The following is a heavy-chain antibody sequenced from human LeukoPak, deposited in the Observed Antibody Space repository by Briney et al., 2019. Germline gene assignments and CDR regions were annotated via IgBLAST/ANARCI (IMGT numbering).Heavy chain of an antibody. V-gene: IGHV3-74*01. Sequence: PGGSLRLSCAASGFTFSSYWMHWVRQAPGKGLVWVSRISSDVSSTSYADSVKGRFTISRDNAKNTLNLQMNSLRAEDTAVYYCARDTSAFLTGYYYMDVWGKGTTVTVSS. J-gene: IGHJ6*03. CDR1: GFTFSSYW. CDR3: ARDTSAFLTGYYYMDV. D-gene: IGHD2-2*01. CDR2: ISSDVSST.